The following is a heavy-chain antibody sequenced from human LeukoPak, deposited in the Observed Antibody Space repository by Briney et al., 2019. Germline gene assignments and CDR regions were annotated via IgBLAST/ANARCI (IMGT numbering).Heavy chain of an antibody. V-gene: IGHV3-11*01. CDR3: AKDRSTMVRGVIKARGFDY. CDR1: GFTFSDYY. J-gene: IGHJ4*02. Sequence: GGSLRLSCAASGFTFSDYYMSWIRQAPGKGLEWVSYISSSGSTIYYADSVKGRFTISRDNAKNSLYLRMNSLRAEDTAVYYCAKDRSTMVRGVIKARGFDYWGQGTLVTVSS. CDR2: ISSSGSTI. D-gene: IGHD3-10*01.